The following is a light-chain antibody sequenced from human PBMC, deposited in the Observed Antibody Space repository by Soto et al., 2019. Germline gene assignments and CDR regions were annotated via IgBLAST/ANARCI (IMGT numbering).Light chain of an antibody. J-gene: IGKJ5*01. V-gene: IGKV3-11*01. Sequence: EIVLTQSPATLSLSPGERATLSCRASQSVSSYLAWYQQKPGQAPRLLIYDASNRATGIPARFSGSGSGTDFTLTISSLEPEDFAVYYCQQRSNPPITFGQGTRRRL. CDR3: QQRSNPPIT. CDR1: QSVSSY. CDR2: DAS.